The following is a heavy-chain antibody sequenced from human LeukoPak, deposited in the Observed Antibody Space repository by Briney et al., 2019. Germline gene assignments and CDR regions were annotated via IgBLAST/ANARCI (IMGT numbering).Heavy chain of an antibody. CDR2: IIPIFGTA. CDR3: ARGPYYDFWSGQSTDYGMDV. CDR1: GGTFISYA. D-gene: IGHD3-3*01. Sequence: ASVKVSCKASGGTFISYAISWVRQAPGQGLEWMGGIIPIFGTANYAQKFQGRVTITADESTSTAYMELSSLRSEDTAVYYCARGPYYDFWSGQSTDYGMDVWGQGTTVTVSS. V-gene: IGHV1-69*13. J-gene: IGHJ6*02.